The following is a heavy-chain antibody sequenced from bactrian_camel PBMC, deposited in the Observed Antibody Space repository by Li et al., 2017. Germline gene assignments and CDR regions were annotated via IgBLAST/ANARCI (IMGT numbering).Heavy chain of an antibody. CDR3: AAVSMGWTCTSDEYKY. CDR1: QDTTKRNA. V-gene: IGHV3S53*01. D-gene: IGHD1*01. J-gene: IGHJ4*01. CDR2: IDRDGET. Sequence: HVQLVESGGGSVQAGGSLRLSCVAVQDTTKRNAMAWFRQAPGKGREGVANIDRDGETSYKPSVQGRFTIPKDNAKNTLYLQMKALKPVDTAMYYCAAVSMGWTCTSDEYKYWGQGTQVTVS.